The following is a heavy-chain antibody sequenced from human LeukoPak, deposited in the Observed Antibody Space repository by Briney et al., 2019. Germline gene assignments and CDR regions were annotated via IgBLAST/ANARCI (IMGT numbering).Heavy chain of an antibody. J-gene: IGHJ4*02. CDR3: ARVDSSGYSYFDY. V-gene: IGHV3-21*01. D-gene: IGHD3-22*01. CDR2: ISSSSSYI. Sequence: GGSLRLSCAASGFTFSSYSMNWVRQAPGKGLEWVSSISSSSSYIYYADSVKGRFTISRDDAKNSLYLQMNSLRAEDTAVYHCARVDSSGYSYFDYWGQGTLVTVSS. CDR1: GFTFSSYS.